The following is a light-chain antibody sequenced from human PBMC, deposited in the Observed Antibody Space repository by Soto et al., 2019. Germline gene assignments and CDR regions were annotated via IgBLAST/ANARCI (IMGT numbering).Light chain of an antibody. CDR1: SSNIGSNF. Sequence: QSVLTEPPSVSAAPGQKVSMSFSGGSSNIGSNFVAWYQQLPGKAPKLLIYDDSKRPYGIPGRFSASKSGTSATLGITDLQTGDEGDYFCGSWDNSLSVVVFGGGTKLTVL. J-gene: IGLJ3*02. CDR3: GSWDNSLSVVV. CDR2: DDS. V-gene: IGLV1-51*01.